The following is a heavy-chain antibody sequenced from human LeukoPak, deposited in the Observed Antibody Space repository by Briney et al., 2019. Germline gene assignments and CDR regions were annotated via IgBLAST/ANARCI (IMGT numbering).Heavy chain of an antibody. CDR1: GFTFRSYW. CDR3: ARLGGETTRFDL. CDR2: IKQEGNVK. J-gene: IGHJ5*02. Sequence: GGSLRLSCAASGFTFRSYWMSWVRQAPGRGLDWVATIKQEGNVKYYVDSVKGRFTISRDNVENSLYLQMNSLRVEDTAVYYCARLGGETTRFDLWGQGALVTVSS. V-gene: IGHV3-7*01. D-gene: IGHD3-16*01.